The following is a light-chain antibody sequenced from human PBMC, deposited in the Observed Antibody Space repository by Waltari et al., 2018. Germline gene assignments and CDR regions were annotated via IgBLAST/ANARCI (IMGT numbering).Light chain of an antibody. Sequence: QSALTQPASVSGSPGQSITISCTGTSSDVGAYNFVSWYQHYPGKAPQIIIYDVSNRPSGVSYRFAGSKSVNTASLTISGLQAEDEAVYYCSSFETNSASVIFGGGTMVTVL. J-gene: IGLJ2*01. V-gene: IGLV2-14*03. CDR3: SSFETNSASVI. CDR1: SSDVGAYNF. CDR2: DVS.